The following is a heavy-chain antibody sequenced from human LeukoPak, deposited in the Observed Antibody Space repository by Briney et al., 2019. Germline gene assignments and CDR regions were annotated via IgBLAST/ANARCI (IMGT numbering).Heavy chain of an antibody. D-gene: IGHD4-17*01. V-gene: IGHV1-2*02. CDR2: INPNSGGT. Sequence: ASVKVSCKASGYTFTGYYMHWVRQAPGQGLEWMGWINPNSGGTNYAQKFQGRVTMTRDTSISTAYMELSRLRSDDTAVYYCASGLTYGDYLANWYNFDHWGQGTLVTVSS. CDR3: ASGLTYGDYLANWYNFDH. J-gene: IGHJ4*02. CDR1: GYTFTGYY.